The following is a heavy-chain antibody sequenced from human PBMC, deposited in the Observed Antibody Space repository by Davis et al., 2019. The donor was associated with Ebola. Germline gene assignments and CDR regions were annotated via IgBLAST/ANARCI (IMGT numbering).Heavy chain of an antibody. J-gene: IGHJ4*02. CDR1: GGSFSSHP. D-gene: IGHD3-9*01. CDR3: ARDFDGGNYYFDC. Sequence: SVKVSCKTSGGSFSSHPISWVRQAPRQGLEWMGGIIPIFDTPHYAQKFQGRTTITADASTSTAYIELSSLRSEDTATYFCARDFDGGNYYFDCWGPGTPVTVSS. V-gene: IGHV1-69*13. CDR2: IIPIFDTP.